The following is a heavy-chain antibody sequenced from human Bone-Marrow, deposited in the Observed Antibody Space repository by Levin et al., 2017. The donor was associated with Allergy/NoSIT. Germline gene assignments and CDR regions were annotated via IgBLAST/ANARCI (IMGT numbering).Heavy chain of an antibody. CDR3: ARPRVVGLMDV. CDR1: GGSFSGYY. Sequence: SQTLSLTCAVYGGSFSGYYWSWIRQPPGKGLEWIGEINHSGSTNYNPSLKSRVTISVDTSKNQFSLKLSSVTAADTAVYYCARPRVVGLMDVWGKGTTVTVSS. V-gene: IGHV4-34*01. D-gene: IGHD2-2*01. J-gene: IGHJ6*04. CDR2: INHSGST.